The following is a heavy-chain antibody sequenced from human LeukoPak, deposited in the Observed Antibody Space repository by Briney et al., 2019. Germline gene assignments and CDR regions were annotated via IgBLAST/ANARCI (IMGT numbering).Heavy chain of an antibody. V-gene: IGHV1-2*02. CDR3: AREDIVLINYYYGMDV. J-gene: IGHJ6*02. CDR2: INPNSGGT. D-gene: IGHD2-8*01. Sequence: GASVKVSCKASGYTFTGYYMHWVRQAPGQGLEWMGWINPNSGGTNYAQKFQGRVTMTRDTSIGTAYMELSRLRSDDTAVYYCAREDIVLINYYYGMDVWGQGTTVTVSS. CDR1: GYTFTGYY.